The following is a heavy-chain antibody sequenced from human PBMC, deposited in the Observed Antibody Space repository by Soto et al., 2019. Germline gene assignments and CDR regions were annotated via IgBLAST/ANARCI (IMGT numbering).Heavy chain of an antibody. D-gene: IGHD2-21*02. CDR2: MYNTGST. CDR1: GGSISRYY. J-gene: IGHJ6*02. CDR3: ARDLWGYCGADCYPLDV. Sequence: QVRLQESGPGLVKASETRSLTCTVAGGSISRYYWSWIRQPPGKGLEWIGYMYNTGSTIYSPSLKSRVTISVDTSKNQFSLKLNSVTAADTAVYYCARDLWGYCGADCYPLDVWGQGTTVTVSS. V-gene: IGHV4-59*01.